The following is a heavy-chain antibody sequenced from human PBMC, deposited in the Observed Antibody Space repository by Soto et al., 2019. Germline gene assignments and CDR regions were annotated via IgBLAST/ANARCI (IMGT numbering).Heavy chain of an antibody. CDR1: GGSISSGDYY. CDR3: ARGYDFWSGPLYGMDV. CDR2: IYYSGST. J-gene: IGHJ6*02. D-gene: IGHD3-3*01. Sequence: SETLSLTCTVSGGSISSGDYYWSWIRQPPGKGLEWIGYIYYSGSTYYNPSLKSRVTISVDTSKNQFSLKLSSVTAADTAVYYCARGYDFWSGPLYGMDVWGQGTTVTVSS. V-gene: IGHV4-30-4*01.